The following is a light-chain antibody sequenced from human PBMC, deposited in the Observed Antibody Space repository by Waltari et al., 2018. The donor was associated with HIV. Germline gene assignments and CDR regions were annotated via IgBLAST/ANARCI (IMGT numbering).Light chain of an antibody. CDR1: QSVSSY. V-gene: IGKV3-11*01. J-gene: IGKJ5*01. CDR3: QQRSNSPIT. CDR2: DAS. Sequence: EIVLTQSPATLSLSPGERAPLPCRASQSVSSYLAWYQQKPGQAPRLLIYDASNRATGIPARFSGSGSGTDFTLTISSLEPEDFAVYYCQQRSNSPITFGQGTRLEIK.